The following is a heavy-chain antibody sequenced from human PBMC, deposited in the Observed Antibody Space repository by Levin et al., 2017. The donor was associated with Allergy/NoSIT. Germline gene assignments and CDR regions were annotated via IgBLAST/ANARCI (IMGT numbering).Heavy chain of an antibody. Sequence: LSLTCAASGFTVSSNYMSWVRQAPGKGLEWVSVIYSGGSTYYADSVKGRFTISRDNSKNTLYLQMNSLRAEDTAVYYCARDSRYNWNEPYYYYGMDVWGQGTTVTVSS. J-gene: IGHJ6*02. CDR1: GFTVSSNY. V-gene: IGHV3-66*01. D-gene: IGHD1-1*01. CDR3: ARDSRYNWNEPYYYYGMDV. CDR2: IYSGGST.